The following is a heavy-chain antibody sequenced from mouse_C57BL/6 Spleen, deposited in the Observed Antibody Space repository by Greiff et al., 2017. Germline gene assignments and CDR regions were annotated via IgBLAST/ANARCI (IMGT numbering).Heavy chain of an antibody. V-gene: IGHV1-69*01. D-gene: IGHD2-4*01. J-gene: IGHJ4*01. Sequence: VQLQQPGAELVMPGASVKLSCKASGYTFTSYWMHWVKQRPGQGLEWIGEIDPSDSYTNYNQKFKGKSTLTVDKSSSTAYMQLSSLTSEDSAVYYCARSNYDYDGYYAMDDWGQRPSVTVSS. CDR1: GYTFTSYW. CDR2: IDPSDSYT. CDR3: ARSNYDYDGYYAMDD.